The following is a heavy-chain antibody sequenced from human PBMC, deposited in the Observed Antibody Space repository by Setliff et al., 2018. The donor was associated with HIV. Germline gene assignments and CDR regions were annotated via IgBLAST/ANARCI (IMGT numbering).Heavy chain of an antibody. D-gene: IGHD3-22*01. V-gene: IGHV4-34*01. CDR1: GGSFSGYY. CDR2: INHSGST. J-gene: IGHJ4*02. Sequence: SETLSLTCAVYGGSFSGYYWSWIRQPPGKGLEWIGEINHSGSTNYNPSLKSRVTISVDTSKNQFSLKLSSVTAADTAVYYCARGYYYDSGHYFDYWGQGTLVTVSS. CDR3: ARGYYYDSGHYFDY.